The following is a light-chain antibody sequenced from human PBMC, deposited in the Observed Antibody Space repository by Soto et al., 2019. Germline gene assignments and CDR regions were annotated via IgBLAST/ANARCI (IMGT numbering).Light chain of an antibody. CDR1: SSDVGGYHY. Sequence: SVLTQPPSASGSPGKSVTISCSGTSSDVGGYHYVSWYQQHPGKAPKLMIYEVNQRPSGVPDRFSGSKSGNAASLTVSGLQTEDEADYYCSSYAGSNNLGVFGGGTKLTVL. V-gene: IGLV2-8*01. CDR2: EVN. J-gene: IGLJ3*02. CDR3: SSYAGSNNLGV.